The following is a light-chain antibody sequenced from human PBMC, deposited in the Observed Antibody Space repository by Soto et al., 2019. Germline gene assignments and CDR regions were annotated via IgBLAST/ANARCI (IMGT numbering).Light chain of an antibody. Sequence: QLVLTQPPSVSGAPGQRVTISCTGSSSNIGAGYDVHWYQQLPGTAPKLLIYGNIDRPSGVPDRFSGSKSGTSASLAITGLQAEDEADYYCQSYDTSLSASVFGTGTKLTVL. CDR3: QSYDTSLSASV. J-gene: IGLJ1*01. CDR2: GNI. V-gene: IGLV1-40*01. CDR1: SSNIGAGYD.